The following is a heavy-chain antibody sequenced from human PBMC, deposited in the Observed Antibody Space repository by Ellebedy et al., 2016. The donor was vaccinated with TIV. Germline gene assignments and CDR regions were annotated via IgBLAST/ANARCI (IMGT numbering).Heavy chain of an antibody. Sequence: PGGSLRLSCAASGFTFSDYYMTWIRQAPGKGLEWVSYTTSSGNTIFYADSVKGRFTISRDNAKNSLYLQMRSLRVEDTAVYYCAREGSYYEFDSWGQGTLVTVSS. CDR3: AREGSYYEFDS. V-gene: IGHV3-11*01. J-gene: IGHJ4*02. CDR1: GFTFSDYY. CDR2: TTSSGNTI. D-gene: IGHD3-10*01.